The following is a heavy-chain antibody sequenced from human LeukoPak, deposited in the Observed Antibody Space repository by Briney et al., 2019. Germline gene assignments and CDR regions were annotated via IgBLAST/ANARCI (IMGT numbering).Heavy chain of an antibody. CDR2: IYYSGST. CDR3: ARENSGWIDY. CDR1: GGSISSYY. D-gene: IGHD6-19*01. V-gene: IGHV4-59*01. Sequence: SETLSLTCTASGGSISSYYWSWIRQPPGKGLEWIGYIYYSGSTNYNPSLKSRVTISVDTSKNQFSLKLSSVTAADTAVYYCARENSGWIDYWGQGTLVTVSS. J-gene: IGHJ4*02.